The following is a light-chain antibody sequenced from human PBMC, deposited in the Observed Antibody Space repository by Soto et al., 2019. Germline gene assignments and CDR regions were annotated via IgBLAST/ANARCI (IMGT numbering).Light chain of an antibody. J-gene: IGKJ4*01. CDR3: QQYDSYPLT. CDR1: QSISSW. V-gene: IGKV1-5*03. Sequence: DIQMTQSPSTLSASVGERVTISCRASQSISSWLAWYQQKPGKAPKLLIYEASRLESGVPSRFSGSGSGTEFSLTFSSLQPDDYATYYCQQYDSYPLTFGGGTKVEIK. CDR2: EAS.